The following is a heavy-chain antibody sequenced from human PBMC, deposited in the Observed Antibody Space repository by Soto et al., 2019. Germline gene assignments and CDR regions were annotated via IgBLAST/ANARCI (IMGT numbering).Heavy chain of an antibody. CDR1: GFTFSRYW. Sequence: GGSLRLSCAASGFTFSRYWMHWVRQAPGKGLVWVSRINSDGSSPSYADSVKGRFTVSRDNAKNTVYLQMNSLRAEDTAVYYCAKGGTGYYFDYWGQGTLVTVSS. V-gene: IGHV3-74*01. CDR3: AKGGTGYYFDY. D-gene: IGHD1-1*01. J-gene: IGHJ4*02. CDR2: INSDGSSP.